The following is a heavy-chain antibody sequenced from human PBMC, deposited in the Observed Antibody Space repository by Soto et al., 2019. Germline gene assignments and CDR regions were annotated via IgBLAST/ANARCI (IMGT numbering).Heavy chain of an antibody. Sequence: PGGSLRLSCAASGLSFSSYAMSWVRQAPGKGLEWVSAIRGSGCSTYYADSVKGRFTISRDNSKNTLYLQMNSLRVADTAVYHCTKSDRTGRGWYSDFKHCMEVVDQEATHTAS. CDR3: TKSDRTGRGWYSDFKHCMEV. V-gene: IGHV3-23*01. CDR1: GLSFSSYA. J-gene: IGHJ6*02. D-gene: IGHD6-19*01. CDR2: IRGSGCST.